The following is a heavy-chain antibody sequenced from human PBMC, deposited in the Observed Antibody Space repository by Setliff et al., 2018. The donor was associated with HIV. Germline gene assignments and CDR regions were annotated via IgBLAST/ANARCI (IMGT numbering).Heavy chain of an antibody. CDR2: ISYDGNSQ. J-gene: IGHJ4*02. CDR3: ARVQQQLLQEDDYFDY. V-gene: IGHV3-30*03. Sequence: GGSLRLSCAASGFTFSSYSMNWVRQAPGKGLEWVAVISYDGNSQYYADSVKGRFTLSRDNFRNTLYLQMNSLRPEDTAVYYCARVQQQLLQEDDYFDYWGQGTLVTVSS. CDR1: GFTFSSYS. D-gene: IGHD6-13*01.